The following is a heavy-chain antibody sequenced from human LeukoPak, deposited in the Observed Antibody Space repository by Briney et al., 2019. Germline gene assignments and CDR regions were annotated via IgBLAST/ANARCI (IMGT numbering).Heavy chain of an antibody. CDR1: GGSISTYY. Sequence: SETLSLTCTVTGGSISTYYWSWIRQPPGKGLEWIGYIYYSGSTNYNPSLKSRVTISVDTSKNQFSLKLSSVTAADTAVYYCARGATSLSYFDSRGQGSLVTVSS. J-gene: IGHJ4*02. V-gene: IGHV4-59*01. CDR3: ARGATSLSYFDS. D-gene: IGHD2/OR15-2a*01. CDR2: IYYSGST.